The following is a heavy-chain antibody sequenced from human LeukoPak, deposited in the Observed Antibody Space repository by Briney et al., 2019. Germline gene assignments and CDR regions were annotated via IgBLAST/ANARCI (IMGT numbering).Heavy chain of an antibody. CDR1: GGSISSYY. V-gene: IGHV4-59*01. Sequence: SETLSLTCTVSGGSISSYYWSWIRQPPGKGLEWIGYIYYSGSTNYNPSLKSRVTISVDTSKDQFSLKLSSVTAADTAVYYCARAPLTYYDFWSGDPVFYFDYWGQGTLVTVSS. D-gene: IGHD3-3*01. CDR3: ARAPLTYYDFWSGDPVFYFDY. J-gene: IGHJ4*02. CDR2: IYYSGST.